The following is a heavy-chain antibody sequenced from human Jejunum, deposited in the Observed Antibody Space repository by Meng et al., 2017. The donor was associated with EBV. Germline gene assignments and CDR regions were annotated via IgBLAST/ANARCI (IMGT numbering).Heavy chain of an antibody. CDR3: ARDYSDSSRQGY. J-gene: IGHJ4*02. D-gene: IGHD3-22*01. CDR1: GYTFTGYF. V-gene: IGHV1-2*06. CDR2: INPNSGGT. Sequence: QVQMVQSGAEVKQPGASVRVSCKASGYTFTGYFIHWVRQGPGQGLELMGRINPNSGGTSYTQKFQGRVTMTGDTSNTTAYMELSRLGSDDTAVYYCARDYSDSSRQGYWGQGTLVTVSS.